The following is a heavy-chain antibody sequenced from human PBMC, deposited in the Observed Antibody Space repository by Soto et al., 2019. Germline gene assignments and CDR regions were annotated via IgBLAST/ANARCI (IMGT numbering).Heavy chain of an antibody. CDR2: IYYSGST. Sequence: SETLSLTCTVSGGSISSYYWSWIRQPPGKGLEWIGYIYYSGSTNYNPSLKSRVTISVDTSKNQFSLKLSSVTAADTAVYYCARTTYFDWLLPDFDPWGQGTLVTVSS. V-gene: IGHV4-59*08. D-gene: IGHD3-9*01. J-gene: IGHJ5*02. CDR1: GGSISSYY. CDR3: ARTTYFDWLLPDFDP.